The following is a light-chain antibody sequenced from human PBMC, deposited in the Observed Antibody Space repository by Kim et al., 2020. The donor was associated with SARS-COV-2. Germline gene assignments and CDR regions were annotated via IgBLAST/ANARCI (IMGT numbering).Light chain of an antibody. CDR1: SLRSYY. Sequence: ALGQTVRITSQGDSLRSYYATWYQQKPGQAPILVIYGKNKRPSGIPDRFSGSSSGNTASLTITGTQAGDEADYYCNSRDSNDNVVFGGGTQLTVL. CDR2: GKN. CDR3: NSRDSNDNVV. J-gene: IGLJ2*01. V-gene: IGLV3-19*01.